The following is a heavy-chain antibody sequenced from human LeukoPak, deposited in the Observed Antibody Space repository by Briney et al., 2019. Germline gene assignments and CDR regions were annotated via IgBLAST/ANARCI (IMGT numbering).Heavy chain of an antibody. D-gene: IGHD3-10*01. CDR3: AREYPPDMVRGVIYYYYYMDV. V-gene: IGHV3-21*01. Sequence: PGGSLRLSCAASGFTFSSYLINWVRQAPGKGLEWVSSISSSSSYIYYADSVKGRFTISRDNAKNSLYLQMNSLRAEDTAVYYCAREYPPDMVRGVIYYYYYMDVWGKGTTVTISS. J-gene: IGHJ6*03. CDR2: ISSSSSYI. CDR1: GFTFSSYL.